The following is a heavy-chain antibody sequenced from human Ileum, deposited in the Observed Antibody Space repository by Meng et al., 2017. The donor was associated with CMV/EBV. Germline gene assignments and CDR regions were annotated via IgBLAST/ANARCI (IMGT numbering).Heavy chain of an antibody. CDR1: GGTFSSYA. Sequence: CKASGGTFSSYAISWVRQAPGQGLERMGGIIPIFGTANYAQKFQGRVTITTDESTSTAYMELSSLRSEDTAVYYCARGTGIAAAVSYWGQGTLVTVSS. CDR2: IIPIFGTA. CDR3: ARGTGIAAAVSY. D-gene: IGHD6-13*01. J-gene: IGHJ4*02. V-gene: IGHV1-69*05.